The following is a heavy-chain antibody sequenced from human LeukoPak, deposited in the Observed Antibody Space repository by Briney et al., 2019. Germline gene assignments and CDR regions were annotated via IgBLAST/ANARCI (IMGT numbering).Heavy chain of an antibody. Sequence: SVKVSCKASGGTFSSYAISWVRQAPGQGLEWMGGIIPIFGTANYAQKFQGRVTMTRNTSISTAYMELSSLRSEDTAVYYCARAPRVWFGSGSYYLDYWGQGTLVTVSS. CDR1: GGTFSSYA. J-gene: IGHJ4*02. D-gene: IGHD3-10*01. V-gene: IGHV1-69*05. CDR3: ARAPRVWFGSGSYYLDY. CDR2: IIPIFGTA.